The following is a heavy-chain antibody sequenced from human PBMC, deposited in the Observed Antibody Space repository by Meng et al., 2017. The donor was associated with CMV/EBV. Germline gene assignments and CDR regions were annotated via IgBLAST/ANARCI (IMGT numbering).Heavy chain of an antibody. CDR1: GFTFDDYA. Sequence: GESLRLSCAAAGFTFDDYAMHWVRQAPGKGLEWVSGISWNSGSIGYADSVKGRFTISRDNAKNSLYLQMNSLRAEDMALYYCAKDMRRNGDYTAWDYWGQGTLVTVSS. V-gene: IGHV3-9*03. D-gene: IGHD4-17*01. CDR2: ISWNSGSI. CDR3: AKDMRRNGDYTAWDY. J-gene: IGHJ4*02.